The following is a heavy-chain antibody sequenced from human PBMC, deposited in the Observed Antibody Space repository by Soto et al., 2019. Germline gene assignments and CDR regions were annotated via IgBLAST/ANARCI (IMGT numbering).Heavy chain of an antibody. V-gene: IGHV3-74*01. J-gene: IGHJ5*02. D-gene: IGHD1-26*01. Sequence: EMQLEESGGDLAQPGGSLRLSCAASGFTFSTYWMHWVRQAPGKGLVWVSRINTDGGTTTYAESVKGRFTISRDNARNTLYLQMNSLRPEDTALYYCVRVGSGSYSWRVPWGQGTLVTVSS. CDR2: INTDGGTT. CDR1: GFTFSTYW. CDR3: VRVGSGSYSWRVP.